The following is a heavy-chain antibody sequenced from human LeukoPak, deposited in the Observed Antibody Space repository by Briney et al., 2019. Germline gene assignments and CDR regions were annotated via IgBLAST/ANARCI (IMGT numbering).Heavy chain of an antibody. CDR2: IKSKTDGGTT. Sequence: MSGGSLRLSCAASGFTFSNAWMSWVRQAPGKGLERVGRIKSKTDGGTTDYAAPVKGRFIISRDDSKNTLYLQMNSLRAEDTAVYYCAKVRSGYYSELDYWGQGILVTVSS. V-gene: IGHV3-15*01. CDR1: GFTFSNAW. CDR3: AKVRSGYYSELDY. D-gene: IGHD3-22*01. J-gene: IGHJ4*02.